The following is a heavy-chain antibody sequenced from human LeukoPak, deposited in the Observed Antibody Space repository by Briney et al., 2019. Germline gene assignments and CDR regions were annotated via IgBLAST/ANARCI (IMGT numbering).Heavy chain of an antibody. D-gene: IGHD1-26*01. CDR3: ATWSNAWEFDY. CDR2: INQDGSEK. CDR1: GFTFSNYW. V-gene: IGHV3-7*05. J-gene: IGHJ4*02. Sequence: GGSLRLSCAASGFTFSNYWMSWVRQAPGKGLEWVAHINQDGSEKYYVDSVTGRFTISRDNTRNSLDLQMSSLRAEDTAVYYCATWSNAWEFDYWGQGTLVSVSS.